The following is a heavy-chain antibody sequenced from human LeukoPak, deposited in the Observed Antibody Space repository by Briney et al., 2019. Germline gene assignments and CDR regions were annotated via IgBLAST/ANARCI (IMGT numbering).Heavy chain of an antibody. Sequence: SVKVSCKASGGTFSSYAISWVRQAPGQGLEWMGGIIPIFGTANYAQKFQGRVTITADESTSTAYMELSSLRSEDTAVYYCARGFNYYDSSGYLDYWGQGTLVTVSS. D-gene: IGHD3-22*01. CDR3: ARGFNYYDSSGYLDY. V-gene: IGHV1-69*13. CDR1: GGTFSSYA. CDR2: IIPIFGTA. J-gene: IGHJ4*02.